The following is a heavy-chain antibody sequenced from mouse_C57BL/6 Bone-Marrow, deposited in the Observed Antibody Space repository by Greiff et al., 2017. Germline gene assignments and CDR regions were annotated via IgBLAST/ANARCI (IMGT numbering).Heavy chain of an antibody. CDR2: ISSGGDYI. Sequence: DVKLVESGEGLVKPGGSLKLSCAASGFTFSSYAMSWVRQTPEKRLEWVAYISSGGDYIYYADTVKGRFTISRDNARNTLYLQMSSLKSEDTAMYYCSRDHHGSSYDYAMDYWGQGTSVTVSS. J-gene: IGHJ4*01. CDR1: GFTFSSYA. V-gene: IGHV5-9-1*02. CDR3: SRDHHGSSYDYAMDY. D-gene: IGHD1-1*01.